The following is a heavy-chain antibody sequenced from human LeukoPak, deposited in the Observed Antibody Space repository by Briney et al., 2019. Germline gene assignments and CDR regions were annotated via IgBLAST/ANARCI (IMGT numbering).Heavy chain of an antibody. CDR3: ARLRDSSSPRYYYYGLDV. CDR1: GFTFSSYW. V-gene: IGHV3-74*01. D-gene: IGHD6-13*01. Sequence: GGSLRLSCAASGFTFSSYWIHWVRQAPRKGLVWVSRINGDGSSTNYADSVKGRFTISRDNAKNTLYLQMNSLRAEDTAVYYCARLRDSSSPRYYYYGLDVWGQGTTVTVSS. J-gene: IGHJ6*02. CDR2: INGDGSST.